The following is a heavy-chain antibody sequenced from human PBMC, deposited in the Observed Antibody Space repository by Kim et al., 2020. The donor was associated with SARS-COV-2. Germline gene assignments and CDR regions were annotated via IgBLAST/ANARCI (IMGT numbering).Heavy chain of an antibody. J-gene: IGHJ4*02. V-gene: IGHV4-31*03. D-gene: IGHD3-9*01. CDR1: GGSISSGGYY. CDR2: IYYSGST. CDR3: ARVDPDYDILTDY. Sequence: SETLSLTCTVSGGSISSGGYYWSWIRQHPGKGLEWIGYIYYSGSTYYNPSLKSRVTISVDTSKNQFSLKLSSVTAADTAVYYCARVDPDYDILTDYWGQGTLVTVSS.